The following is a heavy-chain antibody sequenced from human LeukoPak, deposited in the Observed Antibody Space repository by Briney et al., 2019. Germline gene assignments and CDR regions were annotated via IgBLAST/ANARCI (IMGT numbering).Heavy chain of an antibody. CDR2: INPNSGGT. J-gene: IGHJ4*02. V-gene: IGHV1-2*06. D-gene: IGHD5-18*01. CDR1: GYTFTGYY. Sequence: ASVKVSCKASGYTFTGYYMHWVRQAPGQGLEWMGRINPNSGGTNYAQKFQGRVTMTRDTSISTAYMELSRLRSDDTAEYSCARSGFDSYEMFGYWGQGTLVTVSS. CDR3: ARSGFDSYEMFGY.